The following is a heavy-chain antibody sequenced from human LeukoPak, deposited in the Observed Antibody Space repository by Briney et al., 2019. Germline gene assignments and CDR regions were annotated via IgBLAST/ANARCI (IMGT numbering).Heavy chain of an antibody. CDR2: INWNGGST. CDR1: GFTFDDYG. D-gene: IGHD6-6*01. CDR3: AREGVAARRFDY. V-gene: IGHV3-20*04. J-gene: IGHJ4*02. Sequence: GPGGSLRLSCAASGFTFDDYGMSWVRQAPGKGLEWVSGINWNGGSTGYADSVKGRFSISRDNAKNSLYLQMNSLRAEDTALYYCAREGVAARRFDYWGQGTLVTVSS.